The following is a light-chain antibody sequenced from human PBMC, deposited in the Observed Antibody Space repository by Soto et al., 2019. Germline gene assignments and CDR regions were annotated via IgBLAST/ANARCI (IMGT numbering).Light chain of an antibody. Sequence: EMVMPQSPVTLSVSPGESATLSCRASQSVRSYLAWYQQKSGQAPRLLIYHASTRATGVPARFSGGGSETEFTLTISSPQSEDFALYFCQEYDDWPPTFGPGTTVEV. CDR1: QSVRSY. CDR3: QEYDDWPPT. CDR2: HAS. V-gene: IGKV3-15*01. J-gene: IGKJ1*01.